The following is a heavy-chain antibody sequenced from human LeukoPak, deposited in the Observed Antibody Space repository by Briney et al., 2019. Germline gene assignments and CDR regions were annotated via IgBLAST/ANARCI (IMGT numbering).Heavy chain of an antibody. CDR1: GFTFSSYW. V-gene: IGHV3-7*01. J-gene: IGHJ3*02. Sequence: PGGSLRLSCAASGFTFSSYWMSWVRQAPGKGLEWVANIKQDGSEKYYVDSVKGRFTISRDNAKNSLYLQMNSLRAEDTAVYYCARDLGSYKVLDAFGIWGQGTMVTVSS. CDR2: IKQDGSEK. D-gene: IGHD1-26*01. CDR3: ARDLGSYKVLDAFGI.